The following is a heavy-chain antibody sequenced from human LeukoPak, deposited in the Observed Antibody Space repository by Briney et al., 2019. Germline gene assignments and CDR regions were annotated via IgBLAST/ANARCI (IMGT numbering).Heavy chain of an antibody. Sequence: PGGSLRLSCAASGFIFNSYGVHWVRQAPGKGLEWVAVIWYDGSNKYYADSVKGRFTISRDNSKNALYLQMNSLRAEDTAVYYCARGRDGYNFWFDPWGQGTVVTVSS. CDR2: IWYDGSNK. J-gene: IGHJ5*02. CDR1: GFIFNSYG. V-gene: IGHV3-33*01. CDR3: ARGRDGYNFWFDP. D-gene: IGHD5-24*01.